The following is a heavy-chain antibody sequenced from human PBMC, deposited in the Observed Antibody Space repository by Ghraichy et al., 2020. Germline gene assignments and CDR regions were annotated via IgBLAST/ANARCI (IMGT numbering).Heavy chain of an antibody. CDR1: GFSFSSYS. D-gene: IGHD6-25*01. V-gene: IGHV3-21*01. Sequence: GGSLRLSCEASGFSFSSYSMNWVRQAPGKGLEWVSSIGSGGGYIYYADSLKGRFTISRDNAKNSLYLQMNSLRAEDTAVYYCARESAASRYDYWGQGTLVTVSS. J-gene: IGHJ4*02. CDR2: IGSGGGYI. CDR3: ARESAASRYDY.